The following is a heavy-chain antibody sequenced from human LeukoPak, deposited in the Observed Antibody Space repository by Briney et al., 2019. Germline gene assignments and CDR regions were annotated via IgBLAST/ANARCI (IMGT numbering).Heavy chain of an antibody. Sequence: SVKVSSKASGGTFSIYASSCVREGPGQGREWRGRIIPIFGIANYAQKFQSTVTITAEKSTSTAYMELSSLSTEDTAVYYCARGQKEYSSSSATQRFDPWGQGTLVTVSS. CDR2: IIPIFGIA. CDR1: GGTFSIYA. J-gene: IGHJ5*02. D-gene: IGHD6-6*01. CDR3: ARGQKEYSSSSATQRFDP. V-gene: IGHV1-69*04.